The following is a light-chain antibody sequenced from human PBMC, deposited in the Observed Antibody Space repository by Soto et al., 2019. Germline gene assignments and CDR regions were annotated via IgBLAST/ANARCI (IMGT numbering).Light chain of an antibody. CDR2: GAS. CDR1: QSVSSGY. J-gene: IGKJ1*01. Sequence: EIVLTQSPGTLSLSPGERATLSCRASQSVSSGYLAWYQQKPGQAPRLLIYGASRSVTGIPDRFSGSGSGTDFTLTISRLEPEDFAVYHCHQYGSSPWTFGQGTKVEIK. V-gene: IGKV3-20*01. CDR3: HQYGSSPWT.